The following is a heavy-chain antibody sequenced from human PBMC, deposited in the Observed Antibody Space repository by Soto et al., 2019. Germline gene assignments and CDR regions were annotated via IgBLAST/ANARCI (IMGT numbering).Heavy chain of an antibody. J-gene: IGHJ3*02. CDR2: IIPIFGTA. CDR1: GATFSSYA. D-gene: IGHD1-1*01. CDR3: ARGELERLFHAFDI. V-gene: IGHV1-69*01. Sequence: QVQLVQSGAEVKKPGSSVKVPCKASGATFSSYAISGARQPPGQGLEWMGGIIPIFGTANYAQKFQGRVTITADESTSTAYMELSSLRSEDTAVYYCARGELERLFHAFDIWGQGTMVTVSS.